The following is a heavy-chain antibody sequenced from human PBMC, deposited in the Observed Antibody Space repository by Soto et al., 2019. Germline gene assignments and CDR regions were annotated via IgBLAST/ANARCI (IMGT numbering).Heavy chain of an antibody. CDR2: INHSGST. Sequence: PSETLSLTGAAYGRTFSGYYWSWIRQPPGKRLEWTGEINHSGSTKYNPSLKSRVTISVDTSKNQFSLKLRSVTAADTPVSYSARGGRRITIFSARSSPDYCYGMDVWGQGTTVAASS. V-gene: IGHV4-34*01. J-gene: IGHJ6*02. CDR3: ARGGRRITIFSARSSPDYCYGMDV. CDR1: GRTFSGYY. D-gene: IGHD3-3*01.